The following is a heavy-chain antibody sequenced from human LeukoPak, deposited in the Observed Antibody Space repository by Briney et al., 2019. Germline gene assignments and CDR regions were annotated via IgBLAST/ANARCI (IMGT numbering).Heavy chain of an antibody. CDR1: GGSMSSYD. CDR2: IYYSGST. J-gene: IGHJ6*03. V-gene: IGHV4-59*01. CDR3: AREVSYYMYV. Sequence: SETLSLTCTVSGGSMSSYDWSWIRQPPGKGLEWIGYIYYSGSTKYNPSLKSRVTISVDTSKNQFSLKLNSVTAADTAVYYCAREVSYYMYVWGRGTTVTVSS.